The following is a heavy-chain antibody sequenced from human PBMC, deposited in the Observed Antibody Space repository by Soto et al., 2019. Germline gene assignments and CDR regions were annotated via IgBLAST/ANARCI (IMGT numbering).Heavy chain of an antibody. Sequence: QVQLVQSGAEVKKPGASVKVSCKVSGNIFTSQYMHWVRQAPGQGLEWMAMINPSGGRTSYAQMFQGRVPMTRDTSPSTVHMDLSSLRPEDTAVYYCFRDVGDWGQGTLVTVSS. V-gene: IGHV1-46*03. CDR1: GNIFTSQY. CDR2: INPSGGRT. D-gene: IGHD3-3*01. J-gene: IGHJ4*02. CDR3: FRDVGD.